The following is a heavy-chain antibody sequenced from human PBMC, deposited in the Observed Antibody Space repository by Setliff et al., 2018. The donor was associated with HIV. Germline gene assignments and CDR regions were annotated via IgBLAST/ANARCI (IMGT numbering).Heavy chain of an antibody. CDR1: DASINSYY. V-gene: IGHV4-4*09. D-gene: IGHD6-19*01. CDR3: ATVLMGYTSGWYMFDP. CDR2: IFASGDT. J-gene: IGHJ5*02. Sequence: TLSLTCTVSDASINSYYWNWIRQPPGKGLEWIGFIFASGDTKYNPSLQSRVSMSIDTSKNQFPLKLRSVTAADTAIYYCATVLMGYTSGWYMFDPWGQGTLVTVSS.